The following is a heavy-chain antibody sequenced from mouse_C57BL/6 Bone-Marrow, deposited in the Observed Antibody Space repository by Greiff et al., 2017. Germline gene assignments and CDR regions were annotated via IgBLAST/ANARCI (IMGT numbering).Heavy chain of an antibody. CDR2: IDPSGSYT. V-gene: IGHV1-50*01. CDR1: GYTFTSYW. Sequence: VQLQQPGAELVKPGASVKLSCKASGYTFTSYWMQWVKQRPGRGLEWIGEIDPSGSYTNYNQKFKGKATLTVDTSSSTAYMQLSSLTSEDSAVYYCAREDYARFAYWGQGTLVTVSA. J-gene: IGHJ3*01. D-gene: IGHD2-4*01. CDR3: AREDYARFAY.